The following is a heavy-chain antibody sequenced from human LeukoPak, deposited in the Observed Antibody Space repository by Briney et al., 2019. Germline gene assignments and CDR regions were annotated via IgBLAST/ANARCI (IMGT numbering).Heavy chain of an antibody. D-gene: IGHD6-6*01. J-gene: IGHJ4*02. V-gene: IGHV4-38-2*02. Sequence: KPSETLSLTCTVSGYSISSDYYWGWIRPPPGKGLEWIGSIYHSGRTFYNPSLKSRVTISIDTSNNQFSLRLTSVTAADTAVYFCGRDRGQYTSSWLGWGQGTLVTVSS. CDR2: IYHSGRT. CDR1: GYSISSDYY. CDR3: GRDRGQYTSSWLG.